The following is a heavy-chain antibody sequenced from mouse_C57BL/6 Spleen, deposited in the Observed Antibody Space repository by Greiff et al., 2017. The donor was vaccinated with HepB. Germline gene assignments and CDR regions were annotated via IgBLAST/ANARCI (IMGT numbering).Heavy chain of an antibody. Sequence: EVQRVESGGGLVKPGGSLKLSCAASGFTFSDYGMHWVRQAPEKGLEWVAYISSGSSTIYYADTVKGRFTISRDNAKNTLFLQMTSLRSEDTAMYYCATYVGYYVRFAYWGQGTLVTVSA. CDR1: GFTFSDYG. J-gene: IGHJ3*01. CDR2: ISSGSSTI. D-gene: IGHD2-3*01. CDR3: ATYVGYYVRFAY. V-gene: IGHV5-17*01.